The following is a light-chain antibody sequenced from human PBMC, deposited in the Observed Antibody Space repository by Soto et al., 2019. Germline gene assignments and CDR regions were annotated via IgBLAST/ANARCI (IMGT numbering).Light chain of an antibody. Sequence: EIVMTQSPATLSVSPGERATLSCRAGQSVSSNLAWYQQKPGQAPRLLIYGASTRATGIPARFSGSGSGAEFTLTISRLQSEDFAVYYCQQYNKWPPAYTFGQGTKLEIK. CDR1: QSVSSN. J-gene: IGKJ2*01. V-gene: IGKV3-15*01. CDR3: QQYNKWPPAYT. CDR2: GAS.